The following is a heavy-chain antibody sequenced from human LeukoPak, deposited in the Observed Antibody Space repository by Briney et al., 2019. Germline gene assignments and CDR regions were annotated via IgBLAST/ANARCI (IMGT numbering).Heavy chain of an antibody. CDR1: AFTPSNYS. CDR3: ARLFWNGYYPISFDHYYGMDV. CDR2: ISSSSRTI. V-gene: IGHV3-48*01. J-gene: IGHJ6*02. Sequence: GGSLRLSCAASAFTPSNYSMAWVRQAPGKGLEWISYISSSSRTIYYADSVKGRFTISRDNAKNSLSVQMTTLRAEDTAVYYCARLFWNGYYPISFDHYYGMDVWGQGTTVTVSS. D-gene: IGHD3-3*01.